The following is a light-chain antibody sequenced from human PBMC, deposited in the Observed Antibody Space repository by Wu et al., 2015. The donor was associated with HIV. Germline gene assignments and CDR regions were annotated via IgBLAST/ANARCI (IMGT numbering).Light chain of an antibody. CDR2: AAS. J-gene: IGKJ1*01. CDR1: QGISNS. V-gene: IGKV1-NL1*01. Sequence: DIQMTQSPSSLSASVGDRVTITCRASQGISNSLAWYQQKPGKAPKLLLYAASRLESGVSSRFSGSGSGTDYTLTISSLQPEDFATYYCQQYYSTSWTFGQGTKVEMK. CDR3: QQYYSTSWT.